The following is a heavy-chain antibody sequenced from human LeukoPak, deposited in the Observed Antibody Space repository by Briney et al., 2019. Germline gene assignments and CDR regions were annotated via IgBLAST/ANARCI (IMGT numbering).Heavy chain of an antibody. V-gene: IGHV4-59*12. D-gene: IGHD1-14*01. CDR1: GGFISSYY. CDR3: ARGHFNPFVDY. Sequence: PSETLSLTCTVSGGFISSYYWSWIRQPPGKGLEWIGYIYYSGSTNYNPSLKSRVTISVDTSKNQFSLKLSSVTAADTAVYYCARGHFNPFVDYWGQGTLVTVSS. CDR2: IYYSGST. J-gene: IGHJ4*02.